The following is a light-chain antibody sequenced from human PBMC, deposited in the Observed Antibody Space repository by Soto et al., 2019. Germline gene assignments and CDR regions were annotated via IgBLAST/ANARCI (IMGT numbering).Light chain of an antibody. V-gene: IGKV3D-20*01. CDR3: QQYDTSAWT. J-gene: IGKJ1*01. Sequence: EIVLTQSPGTLSLSPGETATLSCGTSQSLATNYLAWYQQKPGQAPRLLIYHASSRATGIPDWFSGSGSGTDFTLTISRLEPEDFALYFWQQYDTSAWTYGQGTKVDIK. CDR2: HAS. CDR1: QSLATNY.